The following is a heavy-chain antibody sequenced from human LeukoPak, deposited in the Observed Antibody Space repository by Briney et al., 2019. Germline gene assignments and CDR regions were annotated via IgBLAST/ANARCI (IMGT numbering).Heavy chain of an antibody. V-gene: IGHV3-48*01. CDR2: ISSSSSTI. D-gene: IGHD3-3*01. CDR1: GFTFSSYS. J-gene: IGHJ6*04. Sequence: GGSLRLSCAASGFTFSSYSMNWVRQAPGKGLEWVSYISSSSSTIYYADSVKGRFTISRDNAKNSLYLQMNSLRAEDTAVYYCARDRTIFGMDVWGKGTTVTVSS. CDR3: ARDRTIFGMDV.